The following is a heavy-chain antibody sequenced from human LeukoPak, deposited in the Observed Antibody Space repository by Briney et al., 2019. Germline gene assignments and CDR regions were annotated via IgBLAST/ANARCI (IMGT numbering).Heavy chain of an antibody. J-gene: IGHJ4*02. D-gene: IGHD2-2*01. Sequence: GGSLRLSCAASGNYWMHRVRQAPGKGLVWVSHINSDGSWTGYADSVKGRFTISKDNAKNTVYLQMNNLRAEDTAVYYCVSFYETYWGRGTLVTVSS. V-gene: IGHV3-74*01. CDR3: VSFYETY. CDR2: INSDGSWT. CDR1: GNYW.